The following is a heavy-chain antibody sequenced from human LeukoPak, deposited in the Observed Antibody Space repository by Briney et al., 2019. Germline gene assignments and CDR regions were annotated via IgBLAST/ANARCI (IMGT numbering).Heavy chain of an antibody. V-gene: IGHV4-34*01. CDR3: ARQSRGTTARLFDY. CDR1: DGSFSGYY. J-gene: IGHJ4*02. D-gene: IGHD1-1*01. Sequence: SETLSLTCAVYDGSFSGYYWSWIRQPPGKGLEWIGEINHSGSTNYNPSLESRVTISGDTSKNQFSLKLSSVTAADTAFYYCARQSRGTTARLFDYWGQGTLVTVSS. CDR2: INHSGST.